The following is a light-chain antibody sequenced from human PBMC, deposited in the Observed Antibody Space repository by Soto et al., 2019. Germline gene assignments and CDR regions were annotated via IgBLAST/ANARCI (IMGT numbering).Light chain of an antibody. CDR2: GAS. CDR3: QQYASSPLT. Sequence: IVLTQSPGTLSLSSGERATLACRASQRVRSNYLAWYQQKPGQAPRLLIYGASSRATGIPDRFGGSGSGTDFALTISRLEPEDFAVYCCQQYASSPLTFGGGTKVEIK. CDR1: QRVRSNY. V-gene: IGKV3-20*01. J-gene: IGKJ4*01.